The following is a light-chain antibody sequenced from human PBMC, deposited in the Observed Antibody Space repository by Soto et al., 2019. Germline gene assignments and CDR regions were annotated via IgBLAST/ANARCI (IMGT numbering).Light chain of an antibody. V-gene: IGKV3-20*01. CDR1: QTVRNNY. CDR2: DAS. Sequence: FVLTQSPGNLSLSPGARATLSCRASQTVRNNYLAWYLQKPGQAPRLLIYDASSRATGIPDRFSGGGSGTDFTLTISRLEPEDFAVYYCQQFSSYPLTFGGGTKVDI. CDR3: QQFSSYPLT. J-gene: IGKJ4*01.